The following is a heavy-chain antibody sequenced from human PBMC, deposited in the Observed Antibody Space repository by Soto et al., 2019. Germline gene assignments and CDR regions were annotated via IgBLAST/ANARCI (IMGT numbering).Heavy chain of an antibody. V-gene: IGHV1-69*01. J-gene: IGHJ4*02. CDR3: ARDRKTFSTTNFDY. Sequence: GASVKVCCKASGGTFSSYAIRWVRQATGQGLEWMGGIIPIFGTANYAQKFQGRVTITADESTSTAYMELSSLRSEDTAVYYCARDRKTFSTTNFDYWGQGTLVTVSS. D-gene: IGHD3-16*01. CDR2: IIPIFGTA. CDR1: GGTFSSYA.